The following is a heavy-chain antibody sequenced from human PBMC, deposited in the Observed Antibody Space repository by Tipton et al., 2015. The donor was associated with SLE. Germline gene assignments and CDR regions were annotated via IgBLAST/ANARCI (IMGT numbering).Heavy chain of an antibody. CDR3: ARASGAVGGQVPSWYFES. J-gene: IGHJ2*01. D-gene: IGHD6-19*01. Sequence: GLVKPSQTLSLTCTVSGDSISSGRHYWSWIRQPAGKGLEWIGHIYENGGTKYNPSLESRVTISLDTFKNQFSLQLSSVTAADTAIYYCARASGAVGGQVPSWYFESWSRAALVTVSS. CDR1: GDSISSGRHY. CDR2: IYENGGT. V-gene: IGHV4-61*10.